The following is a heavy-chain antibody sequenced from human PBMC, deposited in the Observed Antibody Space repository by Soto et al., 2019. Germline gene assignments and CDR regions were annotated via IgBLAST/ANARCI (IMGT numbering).Heavy chain of an antibody. D-gene: IGHD6-19*01. J-gene: IGHJ4*02. CDR3: AREEDSSGFFDY. V-gene: IGHV1-69*13. CDR1: GGTFSSYA. Sequence: ASVKVSCKASGGTFSSYAISWVRQAPGQGLEWMGGIIPIFGTANYAQKFQGRVTITADESTSTAYMELSSLRSEDTAVYYCAREEDSSGFFDYWGQGTLVTVSS. CDR2: IIPIFGTA.